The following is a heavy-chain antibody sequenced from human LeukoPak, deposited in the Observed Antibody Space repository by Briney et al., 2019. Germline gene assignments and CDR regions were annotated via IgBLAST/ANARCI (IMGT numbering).Heavy chain of an antibody. Sequence: GRSLRLSCAASGFTFSSYAMHWVRQAPGKGLEWLAVISYDGSNKYYADSVKGRFTISRDNSKNTLYLQMNSLRAEDTAVYYCARDELPHAFDVWGQGTMVTVSS. V-gene: IGHV3-30-3*01. J-gene: IGHJ3*01. CDR1: GFTFSSYA. CDR2: ISYDGSNK. CDR3: ARDELPHAFDV. D-gene: IGHD3-10*01.